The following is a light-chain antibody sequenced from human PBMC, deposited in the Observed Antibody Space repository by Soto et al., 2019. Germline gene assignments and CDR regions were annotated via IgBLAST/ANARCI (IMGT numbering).Light chain of an antibody. Sequence: QSALTQPRSVSGSPGQSVTISSTGTSSDVVANNYVSWYQQHPGKAPKLMTYDVSKRPSGVPDRFSGSKSGNTASLTISGLQAEDEADYYCCSYADNYSYVFGTGTKVTVL. CDR1: SSDVVANNY. CDR2: DVS. CDR3: CSYADNYSYV. V-gene: IGLV2-11*01. J-gene: IGLJ1*01.